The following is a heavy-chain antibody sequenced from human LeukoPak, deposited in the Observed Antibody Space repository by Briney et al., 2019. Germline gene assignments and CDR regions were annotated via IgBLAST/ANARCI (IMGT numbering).Heavy chain of an antibody. CDR1: GFSFFACT. CDR3: ERAWSGDLDY. J-gene: IGHJ4*02. CDR2: ISSDESNT. V-gene: IGHV3-30*01. Sequence: GTSLKLSCEGSGFSFFACTMHWVRQTPDRGLESVGFISSDESNTFYAESVKGRFTISRDDSRDTFYLHMTGLRPENTAVYYCERAWSGDLDYRGQGTAVIVSS. D-gene: IGHD3-3*01.